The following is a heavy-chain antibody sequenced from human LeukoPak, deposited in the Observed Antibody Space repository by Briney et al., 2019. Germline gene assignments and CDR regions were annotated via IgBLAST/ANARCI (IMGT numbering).Heavy chain of an antibody. CDR2: FDPEDGET. D-gene: IGHD3-10*01. J-gene: IGHJ4*02. CDR1: GYTLTELS. CDR3: ATVGGMVRGENIHDY. Sequence: ASVKVSCKVSGYTLTELSMHWVRQAPGKGLEWMGGFDPEDGETIYAQKFQGRVTMTEDTSTDTAYMELSSLRSEDTAVYYCATVGGMVRGENIHDYWGQGTLVTVSS. V-gene: IGHV1-24*01.